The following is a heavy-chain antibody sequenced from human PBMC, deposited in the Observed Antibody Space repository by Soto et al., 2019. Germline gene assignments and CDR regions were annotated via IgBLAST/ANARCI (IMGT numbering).Heavy chain of an antibody. D-gene: IGHD3-10*01. CDR2: ISYDGSNK. J-gene: IGHJ6*02. CDR1: GFTFSSYA. V-gene: IGHV3-30-3*01. CDR3: ARAQYYYGSGSQYYYGMDV. Sequence: GGSLRLSCAASGFTFSSYAMHWVRQAPGKGLEWVAVISYDGSNKYYADSVKGRFTISRDNSKNTLYLQMNSLRAEDTAVYYCARAQYYYGSGSQYYYGMDVWGQGTTVTVSS.